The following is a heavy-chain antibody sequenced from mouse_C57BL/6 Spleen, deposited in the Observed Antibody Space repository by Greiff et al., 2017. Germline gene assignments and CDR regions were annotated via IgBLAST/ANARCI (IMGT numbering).Heavy chain of an antibody. CDR2: INPNNGGT. J-gene: IGHJ1*03. V-gene: IGHV1-26*01. CDR1: GYTFTDYY. CDR3: AKAFFDV. Sequence: VQLQQSGPELVKPGASLKISCKASGYTFTDYYMNWVKQSHGKSLEWIGDINPNNGGTSYNQKFKGKATLTVDKSSSTAYMELRSLTSEDSAVYYCAKAFFDVWGTGTTVTVSS.